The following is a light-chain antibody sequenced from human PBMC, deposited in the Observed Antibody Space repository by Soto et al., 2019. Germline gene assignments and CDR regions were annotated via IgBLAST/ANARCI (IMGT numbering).Light chain of an antibody. CDR3: QQTDSTLWT. V-gene: IGKV1-39*01. J-gene: IGKJ1*01. CDR2: AAS. CDR1: QNIYSN. Sequence: QVTESGLPLSASVGDTVTITCRASQNIYSNLHWYPQQPGKAPNLLIYAASTLESGVSSRFSGSGSGTDFTLTISNLQPEDFTTYYCQQTDSTLWTFGQGTKVDIK.